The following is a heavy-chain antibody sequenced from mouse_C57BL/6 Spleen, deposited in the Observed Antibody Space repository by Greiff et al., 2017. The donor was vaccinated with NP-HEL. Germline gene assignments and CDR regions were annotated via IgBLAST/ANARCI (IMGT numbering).Heavy chain of an antibody. J-gene: IGHJ2*01. CDR3: TREDYYGSSYGFDY. D-gene: IGHD1-1*01. CDR2: ISSGGDYI. CDR1: GFTFSSYA. Sequence: EVKVVESGEGLVKPGGSLKLSCAASGFTFSSYAMSWVRQTPEKRLEWVAYISSGGDYIYYADTVKGRFTISRDNARNTLYLQMSSLKSEDTAMYYCTREDYYGSSYGFDYWGQGTTLTVSS. V-gene: IGHV5-9-1*02.